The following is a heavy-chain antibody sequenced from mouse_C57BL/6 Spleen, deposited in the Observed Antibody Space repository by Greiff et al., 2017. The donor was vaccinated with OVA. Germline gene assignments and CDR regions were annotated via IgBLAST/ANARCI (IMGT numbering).Heavy chain of an antibody. CDR3: AWVYEYGPDAMDY. V-gene: IGHV1-7*01. D-gene: IGHD2-4*01. J-gene: IGHJ4*01. Sequence: VQLQQSGAELAKPGASVKLSCKASGYTFTRYWMPWVKQRPGQGLEWIGYLNPSSGYTKSNQKFKDKATLTADKSSSTAYMQLSSLTYEDSAVYYCAWVYEYGPDAMDYWGQGTSVTVSS. CDR2: LNPSSGYT. CDR1: GYTFTRYW.